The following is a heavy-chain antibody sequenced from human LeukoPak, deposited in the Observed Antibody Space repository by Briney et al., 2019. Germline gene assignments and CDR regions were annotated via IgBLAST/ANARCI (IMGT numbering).Heavy chain of an antibody. V-gene: IGHV3-48*01. CDR1: GFTFSSYS. Sequence: PGGSLRLSCAASGFTFSSYSMNWVRQAPGKGLEWVSYTSSSSSTIYYADSVKGRFTISRDNAKNSLYLQMNSLRAEGTAVYYCARDTAMDALHLHYYFDYWGQGTLVTVSS. J-gene: IGHJ4*02. CDR3: ARDTAMDALHLHYYFDY. D-gene: IGHD5-18*01. CDR2: TSSSSSTI.